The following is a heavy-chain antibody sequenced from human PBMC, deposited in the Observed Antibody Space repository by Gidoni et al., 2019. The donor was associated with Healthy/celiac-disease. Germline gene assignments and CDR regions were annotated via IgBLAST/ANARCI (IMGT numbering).Heavy chain of an antibody. CDR2: MSGSGGST. CDR1: GFTFSSYA. D-gene: IGHD6-19*01. J-gene: IGHJ4*02. V-gene: IGHV3-23*01. CDR3: AKAAPVAGALFDY. Sequence: EVQLLESGGGLVQPGGSLRLSCAASGFTFSSYAMSWGRQAPGKGLEWVSAMSGSGGSTYDADSVKGRFTISRDNSKNTLYLQMNSLRAEDTAVYYCAKAAPVAGALFDYWGQGTLVTVSS.